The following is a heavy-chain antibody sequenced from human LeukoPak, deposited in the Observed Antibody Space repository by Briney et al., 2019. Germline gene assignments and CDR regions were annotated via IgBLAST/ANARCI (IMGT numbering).Heavy chain of an antibody. CDR1: GGSFSGYY. Sequence: SETLSLTCAVYGGSFSGYYWSWIRQPPGKGLEWIGEINHSGSTNYNPSLKSRVTISVDTSKNQFSLKLSSVTAADTAVYYCARGGPKVVVAASRGYYFDYWGQGTLVPVSS. J-gene: IGHJ4*02. D-gene: IGHD2-15*01. CDR3: ARGGPKVVVAASRGYYFDY. CDR2: INHSGST. V-gene: IGHV4-34*01.